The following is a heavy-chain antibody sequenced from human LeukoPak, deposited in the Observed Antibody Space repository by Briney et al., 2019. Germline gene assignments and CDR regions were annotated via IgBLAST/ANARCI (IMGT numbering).Heavy chain of an antibody. CDR3: ARGVAPGQLRRYFDY. J-gene: IGHJ4*02. D-gene: IGHD1-1*01. Sequence: SETLSLTCAVSGGSISSGGYSWSWIRQPPGKGLEWIGYIYYSGSTNYNPSLKSRVTISVDTSKNQFSLKLSSVTAADTAVYYCARGVAPGQLRRYFDYWGQGTLVTVSS. CDR1: GGSISSGGYS. CDR2: IYYSGST. V-gene: IGHV4-61*08.